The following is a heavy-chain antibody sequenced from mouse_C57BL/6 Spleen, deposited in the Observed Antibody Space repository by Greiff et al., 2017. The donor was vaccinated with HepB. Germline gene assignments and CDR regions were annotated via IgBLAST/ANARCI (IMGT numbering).Heavy chain of an antibody. V-gene: IGHV5-4*01. Sequence: EVQLQESGGGLVKPGGSLKLSCAASGFTFSSYAMSWVRQTPEKRLEWVATISDGGSYTYYPDNVKGRFTISRDNAKNNLYLQMSHLKSEDTAMYYCARDYYGRGGYFDVWGTGTTVTVSS. CDR2: ISDGGSYT. D-gene: IGHD1-1*01. J-gene: IGHJ1*03. CDR3: ARDYYGRGGYFDV. CDR1: GFTFSSYA.